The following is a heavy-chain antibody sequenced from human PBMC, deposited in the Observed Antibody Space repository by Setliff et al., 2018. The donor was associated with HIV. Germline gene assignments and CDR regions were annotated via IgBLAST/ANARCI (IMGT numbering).Heavy chain of an antibody. Sequence: SETLSLTCSVSGGSISSGSYYWNWIRQPAGKGLEWIGRIYTSGSTNYNPSLQSRITISVDTSKNQFSLKLSSVTAADTAVYYCTRMRLDVGYSYDYWGQGTLVAVSS. CDR2: IYTSGST. CDR3: TRMRLDVGYSYDY. J-gene: IGHJ4*02. V-gene: IGHV4-61*02. CDR1: GGSISSGSYY. D-gene: IGHD2-15*01.